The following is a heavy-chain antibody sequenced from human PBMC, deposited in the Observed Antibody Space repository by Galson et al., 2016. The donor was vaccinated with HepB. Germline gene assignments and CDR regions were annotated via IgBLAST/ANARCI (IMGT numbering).Heavy chain of an antibody. V-gene: IGHV4-39*01. CDR1: GDSIYSSSYY. CDR2: VSYSGTT. D-gene: IGHD4-17*01. Sequence: SETLSLTCNVSGDSIYSSSYYWGWIRQPPGKGLEWIGSVSYSGTTYYSPSLKSRITVSVDTSKNQFSLKMTSVTGADTATYYCARHGPLYGDYDPWLDPWGPGAPVTVSS. CDR3: ARHGPLYGDYDPWLDP. J-gene: IGHJ5*02.